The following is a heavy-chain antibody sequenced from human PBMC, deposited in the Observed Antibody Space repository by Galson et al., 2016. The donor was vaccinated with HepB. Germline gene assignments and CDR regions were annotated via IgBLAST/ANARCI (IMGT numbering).Heavy chain of an antibody. D-gene: IGHD3-10*01. CDR2: ISYDGSNK. CDR1: EFTLSTYA. J-gene: IGHJ2*01. CDR3: ARVGYNYGSGSYYNGDDWYFDL. Sequence: SLRLSCAASEFTLSTYAIHWVRQAPGMGLEWVAVISYDGSNKYFADSVKGRFTISRDNSENTLYLQMNSLRAEDTAVYYCARVGYNYGSGSYYNGDDWYFDLWGRGTLVIVSS. V-gene: IGHV3-30*04.